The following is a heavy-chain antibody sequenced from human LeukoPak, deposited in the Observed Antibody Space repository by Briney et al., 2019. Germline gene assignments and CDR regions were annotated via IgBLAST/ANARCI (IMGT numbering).Heavy chain of an antibody. CDR1: GITVSNNY. V-gene: IGHV3-66*01. CDR3: ARAGGWVLDY. D-gene: IGHD6-19*01. Sequence: GGSLRLSCAVSGITVSNNYMSWVRQAPGKGLEWVSVIYSGGSTYYADSVKGRFTISRDNSKNTLYLQMNSLRAEDTAVYYCARAGGWVLDYWGQGTLVTVSS. CDR2: IYSGGST. J-gene: IGHJ4*02.